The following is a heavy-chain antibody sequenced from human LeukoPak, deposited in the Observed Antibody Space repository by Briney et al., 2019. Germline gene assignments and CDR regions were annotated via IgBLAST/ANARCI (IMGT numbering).Heavy chain of an antibody. CDR2: IYYSGST. V-gene: IGHV4-39*01. Sequence: SETLSLTCTVSGGSISSSSYYWGWIRQPPGKGLEWIGSIYYSGSTYYNPSLKSRVTLSVDTSKNQFSLKLSSVTAADTAVYYCARHMSGDYEFDYWGQGTLVTVSS. CDR3: ARHMSGDYEFDY. D-gene: IGHD4-17*01. J-gene: IGHJ4*02. CDR1: GGSISSSSYY.